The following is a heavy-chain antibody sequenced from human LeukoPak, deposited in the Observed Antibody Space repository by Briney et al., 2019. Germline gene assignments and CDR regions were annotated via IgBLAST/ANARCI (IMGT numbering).Heavy chain of an antibody. CDR1: GYTFTSYG. J-gene: IGHJ4*02. CDR3: ARFKGYNWNYERYFDY. D-gene: IGHD1-7*01. V-gene: IGHV1-18*01. CDR2: ISAYNGNT. Sequence: ASVKVSCKASGYTFTSYGISWVRQVPGQGLEWMGWISAYNGNTNYAQKLQGRVTMTTDTSTSTAYMELRSLRSDDTAVYYCARFKGYNWNYERYFDYWGQGTLVTVSS.